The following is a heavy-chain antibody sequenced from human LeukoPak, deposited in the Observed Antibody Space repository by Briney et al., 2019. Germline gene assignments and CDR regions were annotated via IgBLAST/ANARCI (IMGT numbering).Heavy chain of an antibody. CDR2: INTDGSTT. Sequence: GGSLRLSCAASGFTFSTYWMHWVRQAPGKGLVWVSRINTDGSTTTYADSVKGRFTISRDNTKNTLYLQMNSLRAEDTAVYFCARGAPADYWGQGTLVTVSS. D-gene: IGHD2-2*01. V-gene: IGHV3-74*01. CDR3: ARGAPADY. CDR1: GFTFSTYW. J-gene: IGHJ4*02.